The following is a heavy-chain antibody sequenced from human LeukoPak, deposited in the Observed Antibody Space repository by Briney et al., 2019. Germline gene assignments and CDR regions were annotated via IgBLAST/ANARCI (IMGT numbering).Heavy chain of an antibody. CDR3: AKDPFASSGRGNYFDY. CDR2: ISGSGGST. J-gene: IGHJ4*02. D-gene: IGHD6-19*01. Sequence: GGSLRLSCAASGFTFSSYAMSWVRQAPGKGLEWVSAISGSGGSTYYEDSVKGRFTISRDNSKNKLYLQMNSLRAEDTAVYYCAKDPFASSGRGNYFDYWGQGTLVTVSS. V-gene: IGHV3-23*01. CDR1: GFTFSSYA.